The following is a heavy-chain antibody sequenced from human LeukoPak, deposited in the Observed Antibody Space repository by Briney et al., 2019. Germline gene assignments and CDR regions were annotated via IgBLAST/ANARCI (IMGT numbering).Heavy chain of an antibody. CDR2: MNPNSGNT. J-gene: IGHJ4*02. V-gene: IGHV1-8*02. CDR1: GGTFSSYA. D-gene: IGHD6-19*01. CDR3: ASQYSSGLNPFDY. Sequence: ASVKVSCKASGGTFSSYAISWVRQATGQGLEWMGWMNPNSGNTGYAQKFQGRVAMTRNTSISTAYMELSSLRSEDTAVYYCASQYSSGLNPFDYWGQGTLVTVSS.